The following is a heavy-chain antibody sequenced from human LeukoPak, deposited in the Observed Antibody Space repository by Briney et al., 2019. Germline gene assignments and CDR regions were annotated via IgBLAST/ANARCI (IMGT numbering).Heavy chain of an antibody. CDR1: GFIFSDYD. D-gene: IGHD4-17*01. Sequence: GGSLRLSCTASGFIFSDYDMEWVRQAPGKGLEWISHISRSSNTIYYADFVKGRFTTSRDNAKNSLYLELNSLRAEDTAVYFCARRKIDYGDFDYWGQGTLVTVSS. J-gene: IGHJ4*02. V-gene: IGHV3-48*01. CDR2: ISRSSNTI. CDR3: ARRKIDYGDFDY.